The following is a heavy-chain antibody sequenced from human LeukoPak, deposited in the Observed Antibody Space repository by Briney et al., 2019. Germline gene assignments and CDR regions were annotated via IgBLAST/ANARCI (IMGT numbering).Heavy chain of an antibody. Sequence: PGGSLRLSCAASGFTVSSNYMSWVRQAPGKGLEWVSVIYSGGSTYYADSVKGRFTISRDNSKNTLYLQMNSLRAEDTAVYYCAKDYDFWSGYYGDYWGQGTLVTVSS. D-gene: IGHD3-3*01. CDR2: IYSGGST. CDR3: AKDYDFWSGYYGDY. J-gene: IGHJ4*02. V-gene: IGHV3-66*01. CDR1: GFTVSSNY.